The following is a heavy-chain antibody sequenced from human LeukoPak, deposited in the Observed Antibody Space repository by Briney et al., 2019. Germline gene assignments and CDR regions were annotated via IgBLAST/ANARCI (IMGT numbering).Heavy chain of an antibody. Sequence: PSETLSLTCAVSGYSISSGYYWGWIRQPPGKGLEWIGSIYHSGSTYYNPSLKSRVTISVDTSKNQFSLKLSSVTAADTAVYYCVGQHVKILRFLEWFNWFDPWGHGTLVTVSS. CDR3: VGQHVKILRFLEWFNWFDP. CDR1: GYSISSGYY. J-gene: IGHJ5*02. CDR2: IYHSGST. D-gene: IGHD3-3*01. V-gene: IGHV4-38-2*01.